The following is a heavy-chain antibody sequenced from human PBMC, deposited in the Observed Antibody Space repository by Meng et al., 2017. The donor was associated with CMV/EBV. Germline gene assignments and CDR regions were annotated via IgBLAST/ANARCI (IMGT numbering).Heavy chain of an antibody. CDR1: GGSISSSSYY. CDR3: ARHSSMRLSCWFDP. J-gene: IGHJ5*02. D-gene: IGHD3-16*02. Sequence: GSLRLSCTVSGGSISSSSYYWGWIRQPQGKGLEWIGSIYYSGSTYYNPSLKSRVTISVDTSKNQFSLKLSSVTATDTAVYYCARHSSMRLSCWFDPWGQGTLVTVSS. V-gene: IGHV4-39*01. CDR2: IYYSGST.